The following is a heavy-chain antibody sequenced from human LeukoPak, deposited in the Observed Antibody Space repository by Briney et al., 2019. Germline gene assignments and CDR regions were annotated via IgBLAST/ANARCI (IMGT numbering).Heavy chain of an antibody. CDR2: INHSGST. J-gene: IGHJ6*03. CDR1: GGSFSGYY. Sequence: SETLSLTCAVHGGSFSGYYWSWIRQPPGKGLEWIGEINHSGSTNYNPSLKSRVTISVDTSKNQFSLKLSSVTAADTAVYYCARDRYSYGYVYHYYMDVWGKGTTVTVSS. V-gene: IGHV4-34*01. CDR3: ARDRYSYGYVYHYYMDV. D-gene: IGHD5-18*01.